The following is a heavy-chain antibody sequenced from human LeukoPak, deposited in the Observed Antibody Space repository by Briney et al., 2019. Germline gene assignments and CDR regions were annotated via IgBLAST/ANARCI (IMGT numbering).Heavy chain of an antibody. V-gene: IGHV3-15*01. Sequence: GGSLRLSCAASGFTFSNAWMSWVRQAPGKGLEWVGRIKSKNDGGTTDYAAPVKGRFTISRDDSKNTLYLQMNSLKTEDTAVYYCATDLTSLRCGGHCTFDYWGQGNLVTVSS. CDR3: ATDLTSLRCGGHCTFDY. J-gene: IGHJ4*02. D-gene: IGHD2-21*01. CDR1: GFTFSNAW. CDR2: IKSKNDGGTT.